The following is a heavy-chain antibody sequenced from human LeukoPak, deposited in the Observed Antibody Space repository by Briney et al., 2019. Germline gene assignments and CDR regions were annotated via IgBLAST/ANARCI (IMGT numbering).Heavy chain of an antibody. V-gene: IGHV3-7*01. D-gene: IGHD6-19*01. J-gene: IGHJ4*02. CDR2: IKQDGSEK. CDR3: ARDPYSSGWYNFDY. Sequence: GGSLRLSCAASGLTFSSYWMSWVRQAPGKGLEWVANIKQDGSEKYYVDSVKGRFTISRDNAKNSLYLQMNSLRAEDTAVYYCARDPYSSGWYNFDYWGQGTLVTVSS. CDR1: GLTFSSYW.